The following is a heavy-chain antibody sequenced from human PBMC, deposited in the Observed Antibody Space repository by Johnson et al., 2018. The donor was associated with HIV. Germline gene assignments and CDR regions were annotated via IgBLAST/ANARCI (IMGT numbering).Heavy chain of an antibody. CDR3: ARDSSSSLIDAFDI. J-gene: IGHJ3*02. D-gene: IGHD6-6*01. CDR1: GFTFNDYG. CDR2: VSWNGGDT. Sequence: VQLVESGGGVVQPGGSLRISCAASGFTFNDYGMSWVRQAPGKGLQWVSSVSWNGGDTGYADSVKGRFTISRDNAKNSLYVQMNSLRAEDTALYYCARDSSSSLIDAFDIWGQGTMVTVSS. V-gene: IGHV3-20*04.